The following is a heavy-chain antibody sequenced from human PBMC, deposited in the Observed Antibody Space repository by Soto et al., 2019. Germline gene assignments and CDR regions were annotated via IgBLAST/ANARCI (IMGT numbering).Heavy chain of an antibody. CDR2: IYYSGIT. Sequence: PSETLSLTCTVSGVSISNSSYYWGWIRRPPGKGLEWIGTIYYSGITYYNPSLKSRVTTSVDKSKNQFSLKLTSVTAADTAVYYCARHGSNWGQGTLVNVSS. CDR1: GVSISNSSYY. J-gene: IGHJ4*02. CDR3: ARHGSN. V-gene: IGHV4-39*01.